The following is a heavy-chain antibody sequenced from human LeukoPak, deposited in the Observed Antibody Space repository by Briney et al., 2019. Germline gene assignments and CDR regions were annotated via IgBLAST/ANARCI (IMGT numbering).Heavy chain of an antibody. Sequence: GGSLRLSCAASGFIFSRFGMHWVRQTPGKGLEWVAFLRNDGGLQYYADSVKGRFTISRDNSKNTVYLHMNSLTPEDTSVYYCSKVGTYSYGTFDSWGQGTLVTVSS. J-gene: IGHJ4*01. V-gene: IGHV3-30*02. CDR3: SKVGTYSYGTFDS. D-gene: IGHD5-18*01. CDR1: GFIFSRFG. CDR2: LRNDGGLQ.